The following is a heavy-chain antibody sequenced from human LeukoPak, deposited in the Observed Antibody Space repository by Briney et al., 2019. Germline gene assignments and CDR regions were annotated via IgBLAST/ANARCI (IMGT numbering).Heavy chain of an antibody. J-gene: IGHJ4*02. D-gene: IGHD3-3*01. CDR1: GGSLSGYY. V-gene: IGHV4-34*01. CDR2: INHTGST. Sequence: SETLSLTCAVYGGSLSGYYWSWIRQPPGKGLEWIGEINHTGSTNYNPSLKSRVTISVDTSKNQFSLKLSSVTAADTAVYYCARGREGYDFWSGYYTGRGYDYWGQGTLVTVSS. CDR3: ARGREGYDFWSGYYTGRGYDY.